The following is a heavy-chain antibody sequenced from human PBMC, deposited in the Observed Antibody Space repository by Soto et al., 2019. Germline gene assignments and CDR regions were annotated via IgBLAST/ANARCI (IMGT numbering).Heavy chain of an antibody. Sequence: QVQLQESGPGLVKPSGTLSLTCAVSGVSISSSTWWSCVRQPPGKGLEWIGEIYHSGSTNYNPSLKSRVTISVDKSNNQFSLKLTSVTAADTAVYYCAGGYGSGRYDNWGQGTLVSVSS. D-gene: IGHD3-10*01. J-gene: IGHJ4*02. CDR3: AGGYGSGRYDN. V-gene: IGHV4-4*02. CDR1: GVSISSSTW. CDR2: IYHSGST.